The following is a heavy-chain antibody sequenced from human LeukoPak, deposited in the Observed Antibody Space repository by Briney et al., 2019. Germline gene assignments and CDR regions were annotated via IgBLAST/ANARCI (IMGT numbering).Heavy chain of an antibody. Sequence: GGSLRLSCAASGFTFSNAWMSWVRQAPGKGLDWVGRIKSKTDGGTTDYAAPVKGRFTISRDDSKNTLYLQMNSLKTEDTAVYYCTTDVRRTMVRGVIPDYWGQGTLVTVSS. CDR1: GFTFSNAW. CDR2: IKSKTDGGTT. V-gene: IGHV3-15*01. J-gene: IGHJ4*02. CDR3: TTDVRRTMVRGVIPDY. D-gene: IGHD3-10*01.